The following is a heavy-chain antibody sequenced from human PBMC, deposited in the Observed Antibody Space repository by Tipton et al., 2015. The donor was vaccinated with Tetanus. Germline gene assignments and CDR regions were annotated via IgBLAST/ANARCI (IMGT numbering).Heavy chain of an antibody. D-gene: IGHD3-22*01. CDR2: ISGSGGST. CDR3: ARPPMNYDSSGYYLT. V-gene: IGHV3-23*01. CDR1: GFTFSSYA. J-gene: IGHJ3*01. Sequence: SLRLSCAASGFTFSSYAMSWVRQAPGKRLEWVSAISGSGGSTYYADSVKGRFTISRDNSKNTLYLQMNSLRAEDTAVYYCARPPMNYDSSGYYLTWGQGTMVTVSS.